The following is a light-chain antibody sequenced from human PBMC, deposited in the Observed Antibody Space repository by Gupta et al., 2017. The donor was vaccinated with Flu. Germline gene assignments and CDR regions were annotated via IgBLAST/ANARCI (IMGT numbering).Light chain of an antibody. CDR3: SSYTSSSTPVV. V-gene: IGLV2-14*01. Sequence: ITISCTGTSSDVGGYNYVSWYQQHPVKAPKLMIYEVSNRPSGVSNRFSGSKSGNTASLTISGLQAEDEADYYCSSYTSSSTPVVFGGGTKLTVL. CDR1: SSDVGGYNY. CDR2: EVS. J-gene: IGLJ2*01.